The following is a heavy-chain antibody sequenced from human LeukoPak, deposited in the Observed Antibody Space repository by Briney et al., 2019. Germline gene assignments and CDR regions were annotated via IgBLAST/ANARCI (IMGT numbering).Heavy chain of an antibody. V-gene: IGHV1-8*03. J-gene: IGHJ3*02. CDR2: MNPNSGNT. D-gene: IGHD1-1*01. Sequence: GASVKVSCKASGYTFTSYDINWVRQATGQGLEWMGWMNPNSGNTGYAQKFQGRVTITRNTSISTAYMELSSLRSEDTAVYYCARERYNWNDRAFDIWGQGTMVTVSS. CDR1: GYTFTSYD. CDR3: ARERYNWNDRAFDI.